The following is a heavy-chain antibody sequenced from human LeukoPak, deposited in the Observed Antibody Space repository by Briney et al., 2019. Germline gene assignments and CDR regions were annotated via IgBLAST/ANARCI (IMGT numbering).Heavy chain of an antibody. J-gene: IGHJ4*02. V-gene: IGHV3-30*04. CDR1: GFTFSSYI. CDR3: AKDAPYGDYAFDY. D-gene: IGHD4-17*01. CDR2: ISYDGSNK. Sequence: PGGSLRLSCAASGFTFSSYIMHWVRQAPGKGLEWVAVISYDGSNKYYADSVKGRITISRDNAKNSLYLQMNSLRAEDTAVYYCAKDAPYGDYAFDYWGQGTLVTVSS.